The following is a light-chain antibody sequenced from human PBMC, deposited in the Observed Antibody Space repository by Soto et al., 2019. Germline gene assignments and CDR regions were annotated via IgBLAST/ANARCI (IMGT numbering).Light chain of an antibody. Sequence: EIVLKQSPGTLSLSPGERATRSCSASQYINRDYFAWYQQKPGQAPRLVIYGASNRATDIPDRLSGGGSGTDFTLTIGRLEPEDFAVYFCHHYGYSPWRFGQGTKVEIK. J-gene: IGKJ1*01. V-gene: IGKV3-20*01. CDR2: GAS. CDR3: HHYGYSPWR. CDR1: QYINRDY.